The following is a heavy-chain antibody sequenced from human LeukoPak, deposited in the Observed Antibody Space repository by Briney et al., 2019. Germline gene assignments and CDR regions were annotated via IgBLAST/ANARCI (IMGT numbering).Heavy chain of an antibody. CDR2: SYYSGST. CDR3: ARQVLAGHYYFNY. CDR1: GGSISNSNYH. V-gene: IGHV4-39*01. Sequence: SETQTLTCTVSGGSISNSNYHWGWIRQPPGQGLEWIGSSYYSGSTYYNSSLKSRVTISVDTSKNQFSLNLTSVTAADTALYYCARQVLAGHYYFNYWGQGTLVTVSS. D-gene: IGHD6-19*01. J-gene: IGHJ4*02.